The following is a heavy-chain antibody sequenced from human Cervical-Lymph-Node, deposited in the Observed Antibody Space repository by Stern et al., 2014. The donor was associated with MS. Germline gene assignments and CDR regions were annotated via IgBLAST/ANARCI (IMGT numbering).Heavy chain of an antibody. V-gene: IGHV1-46*01. D-gene: IGHD3-9*01. Sequence: QVQLGQSGAEVKKPGASVKISCKASGYTFTNYYMHWVRQAPGQGLEWMGIINPRGDRTSYAQKFEGRVTMTRDTSASTVNMELSSLTSGDTAVYYCARLRGYNVLTGYLDYWGQGTLVTVSS. J-gene: IGHJ4*02. CDR2: INPRGDRT. CDR3: ARLRGYNVLTGYLDY. CDR1: GYTFTNYY.